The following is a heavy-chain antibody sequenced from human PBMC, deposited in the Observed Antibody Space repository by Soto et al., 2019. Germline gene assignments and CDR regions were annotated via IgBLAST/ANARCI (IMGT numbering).Heavy chain of an antibody. CDR1: GFTFSSYA. V-gene: IGHV3-30-3*01. Sequence: GGSLRLSCAASGFTFSSYAMHWVRQAPGKGLEWVAVISYDGSNKYYADSVKGRFTISRDNSKNTLYLQMNSLRAEDTAVYYCARVTTNAPYYDFWSGLYYGMDVWGQGTTVTVSS. J-gene: IGHJ6*02. CDR2: ISYDGSNK. CDR3: ARVTTNAPYYDFWSGLYYGMDV. D-gene: IGHD3-3*01.